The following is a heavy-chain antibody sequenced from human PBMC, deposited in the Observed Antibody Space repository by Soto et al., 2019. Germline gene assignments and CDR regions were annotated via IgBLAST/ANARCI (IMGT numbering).Heavy chain of an antibody. J-gene: IGHJ3*02. V-gene: IGHV4-59*01. CDR2: IYYSGST. Sequence: PSETLSLTCTVSGGSISSYYWSWIRQPPGKGLEWIGYIYYSGSTNYNPSLKSRVTISRHNSKNTLYLQMNSLRAEDTAVYYCTCGSRSDAFDIWGRGTMVPSPQ. D-gene: IGHD2-2*01. CDR1: GGSISSYY. CDR3: TCGSRSDAFDI.